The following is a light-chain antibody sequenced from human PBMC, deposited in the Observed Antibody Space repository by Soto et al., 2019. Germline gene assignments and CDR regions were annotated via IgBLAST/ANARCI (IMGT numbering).Light chain of an antibody. Sequence: EIVMTQSPATLSVSPGERATLSCRASQRIDTSLAWYQQRPGQAPRLLLYNAATRATGIPARFSGRGFGTEFTLTISSLQSEDFALYYCPQYYKWPPFTLGPGTQVDI. J-gene: IGKJ3*01. CDR3: PQYYKWPPFT. CDR1: QRIDTS. CDR2: NAA. V-gene: IGKV3-15*01.